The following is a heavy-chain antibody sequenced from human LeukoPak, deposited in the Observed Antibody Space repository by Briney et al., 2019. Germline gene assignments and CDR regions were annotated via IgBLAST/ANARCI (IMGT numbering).Heavy chain of an antibody. CDR2: IYYSGST. D-gene: IGHD5-24*01. V-gene: IGHV4-59*06. Sequence: PSETLSLTCTVSGGSISSYYWSWIRQPPGKGLEWIGYIYYSGSTYYNPSLKSRSTISIDTSKNQFSLQLTSVTAADTAVYYCGRDKHRSRWVDYWGQGTLVTVSS. J-gene: IGHJ4*02. CDR3: GRDKHRSRWVDY. CDR1: GGSISSYY.